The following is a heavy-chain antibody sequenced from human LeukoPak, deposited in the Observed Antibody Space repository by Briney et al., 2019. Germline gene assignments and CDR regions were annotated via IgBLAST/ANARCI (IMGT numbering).Heavy chain of an antibody. CDR2: ISGSGVNT. CDR3: ARDGGYCSSTNCYLGV. V-gene: IGHV3-23*01. CDR1: GITLSSYA. D-gene: IGHD2-2*01. J-gene: IGHJ3*01. Sequence: GGSLRLSCGASGITLSSYAMSWVRQAPGKGLDWVSAISGSGVNTYYADSVKGRFTISRDNAKNSLYLQMNSLRAEDTAVYYCARDGGYCSSTNCYLGVWGQGTMVTVSS.